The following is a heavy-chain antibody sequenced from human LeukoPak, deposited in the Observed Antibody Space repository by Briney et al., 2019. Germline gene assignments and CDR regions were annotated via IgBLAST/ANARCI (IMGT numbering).Heavy chain of an antibody. D-gene: IGHD2-15*01. CDR1: GGSMSSYY. Sequence: PSETLSLTCTVSGGSMSSYYWSWIRQPPGKGLEWTGYVSYSGSTKYNSSLKSRVTISVDTSKNQFSLKLSPATAADTAVYYCAGNDGGLREFYDRGQGTLVTVSS. V-gene: IGHV4-59*12. J-gene: IGHJ4*02. CDR2: VSYSGST. CDR3: AGNDGGLREFYD.